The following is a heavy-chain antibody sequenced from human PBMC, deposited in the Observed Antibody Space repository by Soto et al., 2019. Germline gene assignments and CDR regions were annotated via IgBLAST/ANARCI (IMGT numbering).Heavy chain of an antibody. D-gene: IGHD3-16*01. J-gene: IGHJ4*02. CDR2: INPSGGST. Sequence: GASVKVSCKASGYSFTSYYMHWVRQAPGQGLEWMGIINPSGGSTSYAQKFQGRVTMTRDTSTRTVYMELSSLRSEDTAVYHCARGMITLVDASTDWGQGTLVTVSS. CDR3: ARGMITLVDASTD. CDR1: GYSFTSYY. V-gene: IGHV1-46*01.